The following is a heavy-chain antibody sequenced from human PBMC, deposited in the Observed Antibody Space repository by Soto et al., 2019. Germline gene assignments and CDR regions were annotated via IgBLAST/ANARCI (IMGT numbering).Heavy chain of an antibody. Sequence: QVQLVESGGGVVQPGRSLRLSCAASGFTFSSYGMHWVRQAPGKGLEWVEVIWYDGSNKYYADSVKARFTISRDNSKITVYLQMNSLRAEDTAVYCCARDGYGSGSYYSDYWGQGTLVTVSS. CDR1: GFTFSSYG. D-gene: IGHD3-10*01. V-gene: IGHV3-33*01. CDR3: ARDGYGSGSYYSDY. CDR2: IWYDGSNK. J-gene: IGHJ4*02.